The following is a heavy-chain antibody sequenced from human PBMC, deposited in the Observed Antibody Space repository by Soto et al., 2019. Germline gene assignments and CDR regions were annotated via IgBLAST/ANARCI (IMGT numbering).Heavy chain of an antibody. V-gene: IGHV4-34*01. D-gene: IGHD3-3*01. CDR1: GGSFSGYY. CDR3: ARVSGDYDFWSGYFYYNWFDP. CDR2: INHSGST. J-gene: IGHJ5*02. Sequence: ETLSLTCAVYGGSFSGYYWSWIRQPPGKGLEWIGEINHSGSTNYNPSLKSRVTISVDTSKNQFSLKLSSVTAADTAVYYCARVSGDYDFWSGYFYYNWFDPWGQGTLVTVSS.